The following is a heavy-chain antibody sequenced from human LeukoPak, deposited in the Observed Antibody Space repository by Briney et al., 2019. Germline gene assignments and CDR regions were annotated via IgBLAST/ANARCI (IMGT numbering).Heavy chain of an antibody. CDR3: VRDGELGISVFDI. D-gene: IGHD3-16*01. Sequence: SQTLSLTCAIYGDSVSSNGAAWNWIRHSPSRGLEWLGRTYYRSRWFYDYAVSVKSRIVVNADTSKNQFSLRLKSVTPEDTAVYYCVRDGELGISVFDIWGQGTMVTVSS. J-gene: IGHJ3*02. CDR2: TYYRSRWFY. V-gene: IGHV6-1*01. CDR1: GDSVSSNGAA.